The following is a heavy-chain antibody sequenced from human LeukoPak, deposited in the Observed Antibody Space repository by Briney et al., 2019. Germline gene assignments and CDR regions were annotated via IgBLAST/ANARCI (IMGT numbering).Heavy chain of an antibody. D-gene: IGHD1-1*01. J-gene: IGHJ4*02. CDR2: IRHDGSNK. CDR1: GFSLSIYG. Sequence: PGGSLRLSCATSGFSLSIYGMHWVRQAPGKGLEWVAFIRHDGSNKYYADSVKGRFTISRDNSKNTLYLQMNSLRAEDTAAYYCAKAISVQLERQAFDYWGQGTVVTVSS. CDR3: AKAISVQLERQAFDY. V-gene: IGHV3-30*02.